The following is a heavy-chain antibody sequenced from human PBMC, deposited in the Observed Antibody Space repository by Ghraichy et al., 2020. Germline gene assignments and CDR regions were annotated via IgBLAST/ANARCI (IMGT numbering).Heavy chain of an antibody. CDR2: INHSGST. D-gene: IGHD3-3*01. J-gene: IGHJ4*02. CDR3: AYYDFWSGYFDY. CDR1: GGSFSGYY. V-gene: IGHV4-34*01. Sequence: SETRSLTCAVYGGSFSGYYWSWIRQPPGKGLEWIGEINHSGSTNYNPSLKSRVTISVDTSKNQFSLKLSSVTAADTAVYYCAYYDFWSGYFDYWGQGTLVTVSS.